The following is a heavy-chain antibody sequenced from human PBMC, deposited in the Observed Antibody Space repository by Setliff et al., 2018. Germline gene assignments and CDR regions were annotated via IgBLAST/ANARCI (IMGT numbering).Heavy chain of an antibody. CDR2: ISSYNNDIT. CDR3: AISSLSICSGGSCPNAFDV. J-gene: IGHJ3*01. V-gene: IGHV1-18*01. Sequence: ASVKVSCKASGYILKSYGISWVRQAPGQGLEWMGWISSYNNDITNYAQRCQGRVTMTTDTSTSAAYMELRSLRSDDTAVYYCAISSLSICSGGSCPNAFDVWGQGTMVTVSS. D-gene: IGHD2-15*01. CDR1: GYILKSYG.